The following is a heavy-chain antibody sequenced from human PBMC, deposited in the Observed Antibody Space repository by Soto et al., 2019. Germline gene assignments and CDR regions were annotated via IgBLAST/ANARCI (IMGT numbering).Heavy chain of an antibody. CDR1: GFSFGRSG. D-gene: IGHD6-19*01. CDR2: IGYDGVNK. Sequence: QEQLVESGGGVVQPGRSLRLSCAASGFSFGRSGMQWFRQAPGRGLQWAAVIGYDGVNKYYGDSVKGRFTISRDNSRKTVDLQMNSLRPEDTAIYYCAKDWDEGQWPHAGAHWGEGTQVIVS. J-gene: IGHJ1*01. V-gene: IGHV3-30*18. CDR3: AKDWDEGQWPHAGAH.